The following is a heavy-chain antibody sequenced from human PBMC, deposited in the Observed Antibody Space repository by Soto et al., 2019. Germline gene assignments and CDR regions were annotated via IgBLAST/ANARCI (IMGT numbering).Heavy chain of an antibody. D-gene: IGHD3-22*01. J-gene: IGHJ6*02. CDR3: ARYCIVLVNNYYYNEIYV. V-gene: IGHV1-18*01. Sequence: ASVKVSCKASGYTFTSYGISWVRQAPGQGLEWMGWISAYNGNTNYAQKLQGRVTMTTDTSTSTAYMELRSLRSDDTAVYYCARYCIVLVNNYYYNEIYVRSQRTSVPVS. CDR1: GYTFTSYG. CDR2: ISAYNGNT.